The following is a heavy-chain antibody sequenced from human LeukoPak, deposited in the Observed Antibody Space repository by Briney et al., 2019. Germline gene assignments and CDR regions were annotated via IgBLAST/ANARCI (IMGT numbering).Heavy chain of an antibody. D-gene: IGHD3-22*01. V-gene: IGHV3-30*04. CDR2: ISYDGSNK. Sequence: PGRSLRLSCAASGFTFSSYAMHWVRQAPGKGLEWVAVISYDGSNKYYADSVKGRFTISRDNAKNSLYLQMNSLRGEDTAVYYRARDSGYCDNINCHHFDYWGQGTLVTVSS. CDR1: GFTFSSYA. CDR3: ARDSGYCDNINCHHFDY. J-gene: IGHJ4*02.